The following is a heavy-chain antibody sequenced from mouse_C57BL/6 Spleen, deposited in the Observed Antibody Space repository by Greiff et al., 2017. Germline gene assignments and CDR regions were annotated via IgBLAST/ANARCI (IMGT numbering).Heavy chain of an antibody. Sequence: EVQLQQSGPELVKPGASVKISCKASGYTFTDYYMNWVKQSHGKSLEWIGDINPNNGGTSYNQKFKGKATLTVDKSSSTAYMELRSLTSEDSAVYYCARDDYHVPYWYFDVWGTGTTVTVSS. D-gene: IGHD2-4*01. V-gene: IGHV1-26*01. CDR3: ARDDYHVPYWYFDV. CDR2: INPNNGGT. CDR1: GYTFTDYY. J-gene: IGHJ1*03.